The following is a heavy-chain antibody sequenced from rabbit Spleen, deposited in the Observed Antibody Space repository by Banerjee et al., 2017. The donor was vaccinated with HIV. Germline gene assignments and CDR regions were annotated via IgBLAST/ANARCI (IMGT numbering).Heavy chain of an antibody. Sequence: QEQLEESGGDLVKPEGSLTLTCTASGFSFSSSYWICWVRQAPGKGLEWIACIYPDYGSTDYASWVNGRFTISKTSSTTVTLQMTSLTAADTATYFCARAFTGSDSFELWGQGTLVTVS. CDR3: ARAFTGSDSFEL. D-gene: IGHD4-2*01. J-gene: IGHJ4*01. CDR1: GFSFSSSYW. V-gene: IGHV1S45*01. CDR2: IYPDYGST.